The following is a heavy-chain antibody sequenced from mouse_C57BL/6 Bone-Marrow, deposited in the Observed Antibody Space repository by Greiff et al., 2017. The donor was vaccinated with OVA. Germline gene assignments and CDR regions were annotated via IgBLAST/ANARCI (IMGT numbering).Heavy chain of an antibody. CDR2: IRNKANNHAT. CDR3: TRPHYYYGSSFYAMDY. V-gene: IGHV6-6*01. CDR1: GFTFSDAW. Sequence: EVKLVESGGGLVQPGGSMKLSCAASGFTFSDAWMDWVRQSPEKGLEWVAEIRNKANNHATYYAESVKGRFTISRDDSKSSVYLQMNSLRAEDTGIYYCTRPHYYYGSSFYAMDYWGQGTSVTVSS. J-gene: IGHJ4*01. D-gene: IGHD1-1*01.